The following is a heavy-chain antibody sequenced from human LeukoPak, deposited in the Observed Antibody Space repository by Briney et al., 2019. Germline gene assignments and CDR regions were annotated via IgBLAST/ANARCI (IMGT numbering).Heavy chain of an antibody. J-gene: IGHJ3*02. Sequence: ASVKVSCKASGYTFTGYYMHWVRQAPGQGLEWMGWINPNSGGTNYAQKFQGRVTMTRDTSISTAYMELSRLRSDDTAVYYCARDLGILHAFDIWGQGTMVTVSS. V-gene: IGHV1-2*02. D-gene: IGHD1-14*01. CDR1: GYTFTGYY. CDR3: ARDLGILHAFDI. CDR2: INPNSGGT.